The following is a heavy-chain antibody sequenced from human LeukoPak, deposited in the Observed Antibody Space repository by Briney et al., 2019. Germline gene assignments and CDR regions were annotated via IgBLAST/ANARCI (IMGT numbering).Heavy chain of an antibody. D-gene: IGHD5-18*01. Sequence: ASVKVSCKVSGYTLTELTMHWVRQAPGKGLEWMGGFDPEDGETIYAQKFQGRVTMTEDTSTDTAYMELSSLRSEDTAVYYCATEGYSYGTGTFDYWGQGTLVTVSS. CDR1: GYTLTELT. CDR2: FDPEDGET. CDR3: ATEGYSYGTGTFDY. J-gene: IGHJ4*02. V-gene: IGHV1-24*01.